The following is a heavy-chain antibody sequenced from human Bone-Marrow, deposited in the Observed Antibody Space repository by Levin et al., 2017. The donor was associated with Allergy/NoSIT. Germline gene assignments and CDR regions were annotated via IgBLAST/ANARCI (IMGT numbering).Heavy chain of an antibody. Sequence: SCAASGFPFSQHRIVWVRQAPGKGLEWVASISDNSNYIHYADSLKGRLTISRDNAKNSVFLQMNSLRAEDTAVYYCAKMGDNRSSSGYYFDYWGQGTLVTVSS. V-gene: IGHV3-21*01. CDR2: ISDNSNYI. D-gene: IGHD3-3*01. CDR3: AKMGDNRSSSGYYFDY. CDR1: GFPFSQHR. J-gene: IGHJ4*02.